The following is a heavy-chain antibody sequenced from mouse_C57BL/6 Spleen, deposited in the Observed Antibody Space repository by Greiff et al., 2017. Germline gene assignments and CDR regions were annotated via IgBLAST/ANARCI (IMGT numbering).Heavy chain of an antibody. CDR2: IDPSDSYT. CDR3: SSSEGLRPRYAIDY. D-gene: IGHD2-12*01. V-gene: IGHV1-50*01. J-gene: IGHJ4*01. CDR1: GYTFTSYW. Sequence: QVQLQQPGAELVKPGASVKLSCKASGYTFTSYWMQWVKQRPGQGLEWIGEIDPSDSYTNYNQKFKGKATLTVDTSSITTYMQLSNLTSEDSAVYYSSSSEGLRPRYAIDYYGQGTSVTFSS.